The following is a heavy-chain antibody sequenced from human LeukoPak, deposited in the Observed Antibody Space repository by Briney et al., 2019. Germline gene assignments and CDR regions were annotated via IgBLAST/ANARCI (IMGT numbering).Heavy chain of an antibody. Sequence: PGGSLRLSCAAPGFTFSSYWMSWVRQAPGKGLEWVANIKQDGSEKYYVDSVKGRFTISRDNSKNSLYLQMNSLRAEDTAVYYCARTPHAFDIWGQGTMVTVSS. V-gene: IGHV3-7*01. J-gene: IGHJ3*02. CDR2: IKQDGSEK. CDR1: GFTFSSYW. CDR3: ARTPHAFDI.